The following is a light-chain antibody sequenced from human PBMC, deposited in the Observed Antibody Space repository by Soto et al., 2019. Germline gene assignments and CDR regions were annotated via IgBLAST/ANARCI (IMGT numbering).Light chain of an antibody. J-gene: IGKJ1*01. Sequence: EIVLTQSPVTLSLSPGERATLSCRASQSVSSYLAWYQQKPGQAPRLLIYDASLRATGVPDRFSGSGSGTDFTLTISRLEPEDFAVYYCQQYGSSLWTFGQGTKVDIK. CDR1: QSVSSY. CDR3: QQYGSSLWT. CDR2: DAS. V-gene: IGKV3-20*01.